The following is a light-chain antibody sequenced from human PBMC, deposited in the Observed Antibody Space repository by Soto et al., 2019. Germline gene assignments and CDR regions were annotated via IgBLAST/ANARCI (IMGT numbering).Light chain of an antibody. V-gene: IGKV1-39*01. CDR3: QQSYSVPLT. J-gene: IGKJ4*01. CDR1: QRISTY. Sequence: DIQMTQSPSSLSASVGDSVSITCRASQRISTYLNWYQQQPGKAPKLLIYAASSLQSGVPSRFSGSGSGTDFTLTISSLQPEDFATYYCQQSYSVPLTFGGGTKVEIK. CDR2: AAS.